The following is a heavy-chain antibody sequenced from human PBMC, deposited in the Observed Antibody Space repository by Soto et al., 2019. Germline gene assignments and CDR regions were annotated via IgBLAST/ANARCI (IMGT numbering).Heavy chain of an antibody. CDR3: ARGRPYGMDV. CDR1: GFTFGSYW. CDR2: IDSDGSST. V-gene: IGHV3-74*01. Sequence: EVQLVESGGGLVQPGGSLRVPCAASGFTFGSYWMNWVRQAPGKGLVWVSRIDSDGSSTTYADSVKGRFTTSRDNAKNTLYLQMSSLRVEDTAVYYCARGRPYGMDVWGQGTTVTVSS. J-gene: IGHJ6*02.